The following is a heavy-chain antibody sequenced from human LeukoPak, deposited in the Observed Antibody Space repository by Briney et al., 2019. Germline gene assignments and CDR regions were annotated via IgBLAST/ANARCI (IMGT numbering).Heavy chain of an antibody. V-gene: IGHV3-13*04. J-gene: IGHJ4*02. CDR3: ARATEGFDY. CDR1: GFTFSYYD. Sequence: GGSLTLSCAASGFTFSYYDMHWVRQATGKGLEWVSTILSTGDTYYAGSVKGRFTISRENAKNSLYLQMNGLRAGDTAVYYCARATEGFDYWGQGTLVTVSS. CDR2: ILSTGDT.